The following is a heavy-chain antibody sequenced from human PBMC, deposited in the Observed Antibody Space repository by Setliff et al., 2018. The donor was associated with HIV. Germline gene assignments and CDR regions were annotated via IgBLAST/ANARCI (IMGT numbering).Heavy chain of an antibody. CDR2: IYYSGTP. V-gene: IGHV4-39*02. CDR3: ARELDNSDNSDPFDV. J-gene: IGHJ3*01. D-gene: IGHD4-4*01. Sequence: KPSETLSLTCSVSGDSIRNSRDYWGWIRQPPGKGLEWIGNIYYSGTPYYSPSLNSRVTISVDRSRNHFSLRLSAVTAADTAVYYCARELDNSDNSDPFDVWGQGTMVTVSS. CDR1: GDSIRNSRDY.